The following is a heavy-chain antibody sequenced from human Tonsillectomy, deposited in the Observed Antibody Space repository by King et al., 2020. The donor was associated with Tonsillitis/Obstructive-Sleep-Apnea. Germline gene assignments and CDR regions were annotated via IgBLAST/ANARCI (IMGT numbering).Heavy chain of an antibody. Sequence: VQLQQWGAGLLKPSETLSLTCAVYGGSFSGYYWSWIRQPPGKGLEWIGEINHSGSTNYNPSLKSRVTISVDTSKNQFSLKLSSVTAADTAVYYCARGPFGYSDSSGTRLQGAFDIWGQGTMVTVSS. CDR1: GGSFSGYY. CDR3: ARGPFGYSDSSGTRLQGAFDI. V-gene: IGHV4-34*01. D-gene: IGHD3-22*01. CDR2: INHSGST. J-gene: IGHJ3*02.